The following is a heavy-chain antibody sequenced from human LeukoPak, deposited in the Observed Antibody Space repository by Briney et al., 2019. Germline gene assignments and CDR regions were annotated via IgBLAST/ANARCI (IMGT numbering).Heavy chain of an antibody. D-gene: IGHD7-27*01. Sequence: ASAKVSCKASGYTVSDYFIHWVRQAPAQGLEWMGRINPNSGVTEYAHNFQGRVTMTRDTSISVSYMELNRLTSDDTAVYYCARDLSSTSNWELDYWGQGTLVTVSS. J-gene: IGHJ4*02. CDR2: INPNSGVT. V-gene: IGHV1-2*06. CDR1: GYTVSDYF. CDR3: ARDLSSTSNWELDY.